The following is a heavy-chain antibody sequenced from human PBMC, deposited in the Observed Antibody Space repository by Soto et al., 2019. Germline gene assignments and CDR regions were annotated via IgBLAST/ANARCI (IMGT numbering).Heavy chain of an antibody. Sequence: PAATXSLTCAFYGCSFIVYDWIWIRHPPGKGLEWIGQINHSGSTNYNPSLKSRVTISVDESKNQFSLKLSSVTAADTAVYYCARRPAGGRKIYSYSYGMDVWGQGPTVTVSS. V-gene: IGHV4-34*01. CDR2: INHSGST. J-gene: IGHJ6*02. D-gene: IGHD2-15*01. CDR1: GCSFIVYD. CDR3: ARRPAGGRKIYSYSYGMDV.